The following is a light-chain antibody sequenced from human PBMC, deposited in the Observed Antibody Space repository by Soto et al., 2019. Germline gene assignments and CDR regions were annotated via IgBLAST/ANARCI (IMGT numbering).Light chain of an antibody. CDR1: QRITNNF. CDR3: QQYGRAPFT. CDR2: GAS. V-gene: IGKV3-20*01. Sequence: EIVLTQSPGALSLSPGERATLSCRASQRITNNFLAWFQQKPGLAPRLLIHGASTRASGVPARFSGGGSGTDFVLTISRLEPEDFAGYYCQQYGRAPFTFGQGTKLQIK. J-gene: IGKJ2*01.